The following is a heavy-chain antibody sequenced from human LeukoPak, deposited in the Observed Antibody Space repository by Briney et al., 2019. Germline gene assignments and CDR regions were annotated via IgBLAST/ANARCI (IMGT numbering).Heavy chain of an antibody. Sequence: PGGSLRLSCAASGFDFSGAYMNWVRQAPGKGLEWVAVISYDGSNKYYADSVKGRFTISRDNSKNTLYLQMNSLRAEDTAVYYCARDRDSSGWLNWGQGTLVTVSS. J-gene: IGHJ4*02. CDR1: GFDFSGAY. V-gene: IGHV3-30-3*01. CDR2: ISYDGSNK. CDR3: ARDRDSSGWLN. D-gene: IGHD6-19*01.